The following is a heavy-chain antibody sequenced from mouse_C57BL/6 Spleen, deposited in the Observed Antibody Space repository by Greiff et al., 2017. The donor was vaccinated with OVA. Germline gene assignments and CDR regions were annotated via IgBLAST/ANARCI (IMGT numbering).Heavy chain of an antibody. CDR2: IDPEDGDT. CDR3: TTVSSGYDAMDY. D-gene: IGHD3-2*02. J-gene: IGHJ4*01. V-gene: IGHV14-1*01. CDR1: GFNIKDYY. Sequence: VQLQQSGAELVRPGASVKLSCTASGFNIKDYYMHWVKQRPEQGLEWIGRIDPEDGDTEYAPKFQGKATMTADTSSNTAYLQLSSLTSEDTAVYYCTTVSSGYDAMDYWGQGTSVTVSS.